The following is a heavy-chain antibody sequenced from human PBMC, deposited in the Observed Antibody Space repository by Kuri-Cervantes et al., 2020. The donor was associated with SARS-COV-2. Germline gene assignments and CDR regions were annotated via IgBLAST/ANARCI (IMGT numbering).Heavy chain of an antibody. CDR2: INPSGGST. D-gene: IGHD3-3*01. CDR1: GGTFSSYG. CDR3: ARAMSITIFGVVIEYAFDI. Sequence: ASVKVSCKASGGTFSSYGISWVRQAPGQGLEWMGIINPSGGSTSYAQKFQGRVTMTRDTSTSTVYMELSSLRSEDTAVYYCARAMSITIFGVVIEYAFDIWGQGTMVTVSS. J-gene: IGHJ3*02. V-gene: IGHV1-46*01.